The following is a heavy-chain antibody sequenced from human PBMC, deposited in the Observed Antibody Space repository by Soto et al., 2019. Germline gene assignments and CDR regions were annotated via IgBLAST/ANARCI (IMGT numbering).Heavy chain of an antibody. V-gene: IGHV1-69*13. Sequence: ASVKVSCKASGGTFSSYAISWVRQAPGQGLEWMGGIIPIFGTANYAQKFQGRVTITADESTSTAYMELSSLRSEDTAVYYCARVPAAIGSMGDYWGQGTLVTVSS. D-gene: IGHD2-2*02. J-gene: IGHJ4*02. CDR2: IIPIFGTA. CDR1: GGTFSSYA. CDR3: ARVPAAIGSMGDY.